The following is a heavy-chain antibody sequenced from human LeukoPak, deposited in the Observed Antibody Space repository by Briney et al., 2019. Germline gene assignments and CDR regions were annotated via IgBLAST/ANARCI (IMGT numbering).Heavy chain of an antibody. D-gene: IGHD2-2*01. CDR1: GGTFSSYA. CDR2: IIPIFGTA. V-gene: IGHV1-69*13. CDR3: ARVGDLYCSSTSCYPQGYYFDY. Sequence: ASVKVSCKASGGTFSSYAISWVRQAPGQGLEWTGGIIPIFGTANYAQRFQGRVTITADESTSTAYMELSSLRSEDTAVYYCARVGDLYCSSTSCYPQGYYFDYWGQGTLVTVSS. J-gene: IGHJ4*02.